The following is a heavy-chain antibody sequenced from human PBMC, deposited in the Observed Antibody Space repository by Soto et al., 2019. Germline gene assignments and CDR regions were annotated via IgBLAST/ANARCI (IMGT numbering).Heavy chain of an antibody. CDR3: ARGRLGRVRNSGYDLDY. V-gene: IGHV1-8*01. D-gene: IGHD5-12*01. CDR2: MNPNSGNT. Sequence: QVQLVQCGAEVKKPGASVKVSCKASGYTFTSYDINWVRQATGQGLEWMGWMNPNSGNTGYAQKFQGRVTMTRNTSISTAYMELSSLRSEDTAVYYCARGRLGRVRNSGYDLDYWGQGTLVTVSS. CDR1: GYTFTSYD. J-gene: IGHJ4*02.